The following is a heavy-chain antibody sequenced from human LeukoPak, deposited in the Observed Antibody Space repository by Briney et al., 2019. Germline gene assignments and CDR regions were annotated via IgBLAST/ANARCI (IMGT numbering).Heavy chain of an antibody. J-gene: IGHJ4*02. D-gene: IGHD5-12*01. Sequence: PSETLSLTCTVSGGSISSGDYYWSWIRQPPGKGLEWIGYIYYSGSTYYNPSLKSRVTISLDTTKNRFSLKLSSVTAADTAVYYCARERVATNFDYWGQGTLVTVSS. CDR3: ARERVATNFDY. CDR2: IYYSGST. V-gene: IGHV4-30-4*01. CDR1: GGSISSGDYY.